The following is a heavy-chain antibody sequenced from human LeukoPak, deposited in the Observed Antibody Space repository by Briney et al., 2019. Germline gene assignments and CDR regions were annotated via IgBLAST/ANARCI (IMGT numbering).Heavy chain of an antibody. CDR1: GFTFTSSA. CDR2: IVVGSGDT. V-gene: IGHV1-58*01. J-gene: IGHJ3*02. Sequence: SVKVSCKASGFTFTSSAVQWVRQARGQRLEWIGWIVVGSGDTNSAQKFQERVTITRDMSTRTAYMELSSLRSEDTAVYYCGADSMPRGVFSYAFDIWGQGTMVTVSS. D-gene: IGHD3-10*01. CDR3: GADSMPRGVFSYAFDI.